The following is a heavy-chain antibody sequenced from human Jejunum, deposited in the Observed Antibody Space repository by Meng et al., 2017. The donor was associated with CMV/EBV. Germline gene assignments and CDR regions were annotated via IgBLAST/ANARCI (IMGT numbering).Heavy chain of an antibody. V-gene: IGHV3-23*01. J-gene: IGHJ4*02. D-gene: IGHD1-26*01. CDR2: ITGTGGST. CDR3: AKCPPRYSGSTYYLDY. Sequence: FSSYVMIWVRQAPGEGLEWVSSITGTGGSTYYADSVKGRFTISRDNSKNTLYLQMDSLRDEDTAVYYCAKCPPRYSGSTYYLDYWGQGTLVTVSS. CDR1: FSSYV.